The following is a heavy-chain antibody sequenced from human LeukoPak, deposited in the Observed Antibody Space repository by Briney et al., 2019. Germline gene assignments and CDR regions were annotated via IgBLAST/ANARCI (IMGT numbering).Heavy chain of an antibody. V-gene: IGHV3-23*01. Sequence: GGSLRLSCEASGFTFSSYAMAWVRQAPGKGLDWVSVIGASGADTYYSDSAKDRFTVSRDNSKDTLFLHMSSLRAEDTAVYFCATRPRDSSGYYLGAFDGWGQGTTVTVSS. CDR3: ATRPRDSSGYYLGAFDG. CDR2: IGASGADT. D-gene: IGHD3-22*01. CDR1: GFTFSSYA. J-gene: IGHJ3*01.